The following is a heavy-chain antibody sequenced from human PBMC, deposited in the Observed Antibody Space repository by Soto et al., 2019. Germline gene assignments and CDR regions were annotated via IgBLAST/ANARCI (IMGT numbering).Heavy chain of an antibody. V-gene: IGHV4-34*01. D-gene: IGHD6-13*01. CDR3: ARGPRRTGSEYSSSWHQRFGVWFDP. Sequence: PSETLSLTCAVYGGSFSGYYWSWIRQPPGKGLEWIGEINHSGSTNYNPSLKSRVTISVDTSKNQFSLKLSSVTAADTAVYYCARGPRRTGSEYSSSWHQRFGVWFDPWGQGTLVTVSS. J-gene: IGHJ5*02. CDR2: INHSGST. CDR1: GGSFSGYY.